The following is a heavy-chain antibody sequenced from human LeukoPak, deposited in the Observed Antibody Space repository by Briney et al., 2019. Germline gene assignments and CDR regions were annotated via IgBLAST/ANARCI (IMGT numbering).Heavy chain of an antibody. Sequence: PGGSLRLSCVASGFTFSSFAMSWVRQAPGKGLEWVSAISGSGGSTYYADSVKGRFTISRDNSKNTLYLQMNSLRAEDTAVYYCAKDTAMVTAFDIWGQGTMVTVSS. V-gene: IGHV3-23*01. CDR2: ISGSGGST. CDR1: GFTFSSFA. J-gene: IGHJ3*02. CDR3: AKDTAMVTAFDI. D-gene: IGHD5-18*01.